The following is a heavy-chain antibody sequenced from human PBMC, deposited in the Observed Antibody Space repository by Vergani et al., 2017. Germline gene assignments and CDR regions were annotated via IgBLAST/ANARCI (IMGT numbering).Heavy chain of an antibody. D-gene: IGHD4-17*01. V-gene: IGHV1-69-2*01. Sequence: EVQLVQSGAEVKKPGATMKISCKVSGYTFTDHYMHWVKQAPGKGLEWMGLVDPEDGETIYAETFKGRVTIAADTSTDTAHLELSSLRSEDTAVYYCATPQTVTTGGMEVWGQGTTGIVSS. CDR3: ATPQTVTTGGMEV. CDR1: GYTFTDHY. CDR2: VDPEDGET. J-gene: IGHJ6*02.